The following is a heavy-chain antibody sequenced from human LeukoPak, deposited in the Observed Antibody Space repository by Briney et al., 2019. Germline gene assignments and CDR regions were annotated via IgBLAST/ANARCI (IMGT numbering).Heavy chain of an antibody. CDR1: EFRAGDSN. CDR2: IRGSGDT. CDR3: ARDRAATQDWVEFDP. J-gene: IGHJ5*02. V-gene: IGHV3-66*01. Sequence: GGSWEFSCEASEFRAGDSNLSGFRKAPGKGLNWVHLIRGSGDTFYGDSVKGRFTISRDDSKNTVYLRMNSLRVEDTAVYFCARDRAATQDWVEFDPWGQGTLVTVSS. D-gene: IGHD2-15*01.